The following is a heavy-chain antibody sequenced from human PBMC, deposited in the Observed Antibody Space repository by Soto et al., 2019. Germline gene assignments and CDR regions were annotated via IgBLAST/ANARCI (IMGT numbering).Heavy chain of an antibody. J-gene: IGHJ4*02. D-gene: IGHD6-19*01. V-gene: IGHV4-30-4*01. CDR1: GGSISSGDYY. Sequence: KTSETLSLTCTVSGGSISSGDYYWSWIRQPPGKGLEWIGYIYYSGSTYYNPSLKSRVTISVDTSKNQFSLKLSSVTAADTAVYYCARGVTSSGWYSDYWGQGTLVTVSS. CDR2: IYYSGST. CDR3: ARGVTSSGWYSDY.